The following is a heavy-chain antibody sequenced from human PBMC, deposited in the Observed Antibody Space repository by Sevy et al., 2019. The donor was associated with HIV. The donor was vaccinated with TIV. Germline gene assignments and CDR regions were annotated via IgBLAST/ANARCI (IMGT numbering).Heavy chain of an antibody. D-gene: IGHD6-19*01. CDR3: ARPGSGWFEFDS. Sequence: GGSLRLSCVASGFTFSRYSMNWGRQAPGKGLEWVSNIGSTGPTIYYAYSVKGRFTISRDNAKNSLYLQMNSLREEDTAVYYCARPGSGWFEFDSWGQGTLVTVSS. CDR1: GFTFSRYS. V-gene: IGHV3-48*02. J-gene: IGHJ4*02. CDR2: IGSTGPTI.